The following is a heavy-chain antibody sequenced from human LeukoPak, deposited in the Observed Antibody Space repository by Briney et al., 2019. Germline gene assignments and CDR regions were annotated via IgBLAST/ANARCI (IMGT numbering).Heavy chain of an antibody. D-gene: IGHD6-13*01. CDR1: GFNFSTYT. CDR2: ISSSSSYI. CDR3: ARGRRRLAAAGATPPAPYFDY. J-gene: IGHJ4*02. Sequence: GGSLRLSCAASGFNFSTYTMNWVRQAPGKGLEWVSSISSSSSYIYYADAVKGRFAISRDNAKNSLYLQMNSLRADDTAVYYCARGRRRLAAAGATPPAPYFDYWGQETLVTVSS. V-gene: IGHV3-21*01.